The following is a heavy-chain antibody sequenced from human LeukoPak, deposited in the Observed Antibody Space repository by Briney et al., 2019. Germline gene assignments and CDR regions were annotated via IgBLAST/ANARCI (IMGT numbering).Heavy chain of an antibody. CDR1: GYTFTSNY. J-gene: IGHJ5*02. V-gene: IGHV1-2*02. CDR3: ARTWDIVVVPAASVFDP. CDR2: INPNSGGT. Sequence: ASVKVSCKAFGYTFTSNYMHWVRQAPGQGLEWMGWINPNSGGTNYAQKFQGRVTMTRDTSISTAYMELSRLRSDDTAVYYCARTWDIVVVPAASVFDPWGQGTLVTVSS. D-gene: IGHD2-2*01.